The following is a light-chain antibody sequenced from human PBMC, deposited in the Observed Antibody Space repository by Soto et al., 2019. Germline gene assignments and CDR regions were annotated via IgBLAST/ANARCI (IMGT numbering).Light chain of an antibody. CDR2: GAS. CDR3: HQYGRSPLMFT. Sequence: ENVLTQSPGTLSLSPGERATLSCRASQTVDSNFLAWYQQKPGQAPRLLIYGASARAAGVPDRFSGSGSGTDFTLTITRLEPEDFAVYYCHQYGRSPLMFTFGQGNKLGVK. J-gene: IGKJ2*01. CDR1: QTVDSNF. V-gene: IGKV3-20*01.